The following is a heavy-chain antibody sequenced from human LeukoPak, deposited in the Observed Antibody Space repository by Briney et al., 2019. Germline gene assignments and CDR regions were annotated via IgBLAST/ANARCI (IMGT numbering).Heavy chain of an antibody. V-gene: IGHV3-9*01. CDR1: GFTFDDYA. CDR3: ARDRDHDYGDYGYFQH. Sequence: GRSLRLSCAASGFTFDDYAMHWVRQAPGKGLEWVSGISWNSGSIGYADSVKGRFTISRDNAKNSLYLQMNSLRAEDTAVYYCARDRDHDYGDYGYFQHWGQGTLVTVSS. D-gene: IGHD4-17*01. J-gene: IGHJ1*01. CDR2: ISWNSGSI.